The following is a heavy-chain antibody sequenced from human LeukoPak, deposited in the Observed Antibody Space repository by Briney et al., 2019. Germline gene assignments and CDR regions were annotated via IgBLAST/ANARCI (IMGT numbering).Heavy chain of an antibody. CDR3: AKDYPLYSYGRLFDY. D-gene: IGHD5-18*01. CDR1: GFTFSSYG. J-gene: IGHJ4*02. Sequence: PGGSLRLSCAASGFTFSSYGMHWVRQAPGKGLEWVAVISYDGSNKYYADSVKGRFTISRDNSKNTLYLQMNSLRAADTAVYYCAKDYPLYSYGRLFDYWGQGTLVTVSS. V-gene: IGHV3-30*18. CDR2: ISYDGSNK.